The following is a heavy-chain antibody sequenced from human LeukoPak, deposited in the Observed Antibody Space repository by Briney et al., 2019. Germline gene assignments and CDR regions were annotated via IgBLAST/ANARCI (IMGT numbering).Heavy chain of an antibody. CDR1: GYSFTSYW. Sequence: GESLKISCKGSGYSFTSYWIGWVRQIPGKGLEWMGIIYPGDSDTRYSPSFQGQVTISADKSISTAYLQWSSLKASDTAMYYCARHGTDYYGSGSYQTPFDYWGQGTLVTVSS. J-gene: IGHJ4*02. D-gene: IGHD3-10*01. CDR2: IYPGDSDT. V-gene: IGHV5-51*01. CDR3: ARHGTDYYGSGSYQTPFDY.